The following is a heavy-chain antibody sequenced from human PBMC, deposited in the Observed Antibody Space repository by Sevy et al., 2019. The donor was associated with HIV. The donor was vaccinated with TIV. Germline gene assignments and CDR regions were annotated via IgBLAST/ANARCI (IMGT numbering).Heavy chain of an antibody. Sequence: ASVKVSCKASGDTFGSYAIAWVRQAPGQGLEWMGGIIPVFGSANSAQKFQDRVTITADVSTSTAYMELRSLTSEDTAVYYCARSNPDGYNYSYYYGMDVWGQGTTVTVSS. D-gene: IGHD5-12*01. CDR2: IIPVFGSA. CDR1: GDTFGSYA. CDR3: ARSNPDGYNYSYYYGMDV. J-gene: IGHJ6*02. V-gene: IGHV1-69*13.